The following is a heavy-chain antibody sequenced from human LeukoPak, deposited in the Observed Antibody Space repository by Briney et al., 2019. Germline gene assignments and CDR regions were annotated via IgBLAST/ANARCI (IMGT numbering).Heavy chain of an antibody. J-gene: IGHJ5*02. CDR3: ARDRAGTQSWVELDL. D-gene: IGHD3-10*01. Sequence: PGGSLRLTCIVPGFTVSGTYMDWVRQAPGKGLEWVSLIYGDGTTVYADSVKGRFTISRDTSKNMVHLQMDSLRPEDSAVYYCARDRAGTQSWVELDLWGQGTLVTVSS. CDR1: GFTVSGTY. V-gene: IGHV3-53*01. CDR2: IYGDGTT.